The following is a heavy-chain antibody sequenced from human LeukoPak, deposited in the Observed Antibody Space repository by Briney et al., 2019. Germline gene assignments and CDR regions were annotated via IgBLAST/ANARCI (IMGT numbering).Heavy chain of an antibody. CDR1: DFSFSNYG. CDR2: ILYDGNNK. Sequence: GGSLRLSCAASDFSFSNYGMHWVRQAPGKGLEWVAVILYDGNNKHYAESVKGRFTISRDNSNNMLYLQMNSLRPEDTAVYYCAKDRLFGSGLNGPHYFYGMDVWGQGTTVTVSS. CDR3: AKDRLFGSGLNGPHYFYGMDV. D-gene: IGHD1-26*01. V-gene: IGHV3-30*18. J-gene: IGHJ6*02.